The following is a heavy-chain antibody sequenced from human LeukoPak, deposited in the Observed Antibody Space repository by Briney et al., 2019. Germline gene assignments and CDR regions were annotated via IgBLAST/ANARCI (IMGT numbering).Heavy chain of an antibody. D-gene: IGHD5-18*01. CDR2: INHSGST. CDR1: GGSFSGYY. CDR3: ARGRRGYSYGYHWFDP. V-gene: IGHV4-34*01. Sequence: PSETLSLTCAAYGGSFSGYYWSWIRQPPGKGLEWIGEINHSGSTNYNPSLKSRVTISVDTSKNQFSLKLSSVTAADTAVYYCARGRRGYSYGYHWFDPWGQGTLVTVSS. J-gene: IGHJ5*02.